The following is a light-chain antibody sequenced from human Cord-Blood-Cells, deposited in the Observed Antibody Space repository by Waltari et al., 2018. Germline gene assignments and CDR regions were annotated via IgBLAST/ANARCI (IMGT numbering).Light chain of an antibody. CDR3: QQYGSSLFT. CDR2: GAS. V-gene: IGKV3-20*01. CDR1: QSVSSSY. Sequence: EIVLTQSPATLSLSPGARATLSCRASQSVSSSYLAWYQQKPGQAPRLLIYGASSRATGIPDRFSGSGSGTDFTLTISRLEPEDFAVYYCQQYGSSLFTFGPGTKVDIK. J-gene: IGKJ3*01.